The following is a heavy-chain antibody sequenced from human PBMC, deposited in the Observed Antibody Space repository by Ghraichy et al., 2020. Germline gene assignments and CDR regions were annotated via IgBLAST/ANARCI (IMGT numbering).Heavy chain of an antibody. CDR1: GFPFGSYN. Sequence: GSLRLSCVGSGFPFGSYNMNWVRQSPGKGLEWVSYISSSSRAIFYADSVKGRFTVSRDNAQNSLYLQMKSLRDDDTAIYYCARASTVVGFYYFDGMDVWGQGTTVTVSS. CDR2: ISSSSRAI. D-gene: IGHD4-23*01. CDR3: ARASTVVGFYYFDGMDV. J-gene: IGHJ6*02. V-gene: IGHV3-48*02.